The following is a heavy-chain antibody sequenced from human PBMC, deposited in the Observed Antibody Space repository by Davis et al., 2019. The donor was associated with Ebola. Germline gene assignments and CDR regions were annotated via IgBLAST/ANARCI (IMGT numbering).Heavy chain of an antibody. D-gene: IGHD3-22*01. V-gene: IGHV3-23*01. J-gene: IGHJ3*02. CDR3: AKDLGLYYYDSSGSTNAFDI. Sequence: PGGSLRLSCAASGFTFSSYAMSWVRQAPGKGLEWVSAISGSGGSTYYADSVKGRFTISRDNSKNTLYLQMNSLRAEDTAVYYCAKDLGLYYYDSSGSTNAFDIWGQGTMVTVSS. CDR2: ISGSGGST. CDR1: GFTFSSYA.